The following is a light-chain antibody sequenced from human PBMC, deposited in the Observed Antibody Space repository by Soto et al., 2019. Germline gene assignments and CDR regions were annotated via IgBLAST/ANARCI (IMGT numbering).Light chain of an antibody. CDR3: QQCYTSPPT. V-gene: IGKV1-39*01. J-gene: IGKJ2*01. Sequence: DTQMTQSPSSLSASVGDRVTITCRASQSITTYLNWYQQKPGTAPKVLIHAASTLHSGVPSRFSGSGSGTEFTLTIGSLQPEDFATYYCQQCYTSPPTFGQGTKLEIK. CDR2: AAS. CDR1: QSITTY.